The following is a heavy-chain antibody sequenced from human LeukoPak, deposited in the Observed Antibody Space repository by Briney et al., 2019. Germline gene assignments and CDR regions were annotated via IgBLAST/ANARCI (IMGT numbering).Heavy chain of an antibody. J-gene: IGHJ3*02. CDR3: ARLRYFDWLLAYMAFDI. CDR1: GYTFTGYY. V-gene: IGHV1-2*02. CDR2: INPNSGGT. D-gene: IGHD3-9*01. Sequence: ASVKVSCKTSGYTFTGYYMHWVRQAPGQGLEWVGWINPNSGGTNYAQKFQGRVTMTRDTSISTDYMELSRLRSDDTAVYYCARLRYFDWLLAYMAFDIWGQGTMVTVSS.